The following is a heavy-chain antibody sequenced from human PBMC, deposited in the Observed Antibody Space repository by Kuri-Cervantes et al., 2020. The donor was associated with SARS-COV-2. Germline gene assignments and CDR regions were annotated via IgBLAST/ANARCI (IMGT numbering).Heavy chain of an antibody. Sequence: GGSLRLSCAASGFTFSSYEMNWVRQAPGKGLEWVSYISSSGSTIYYADSVKGRFTISRDNAKNSLYLQMNSLRAEDTAVYYCAPRGEGSGFDYRGQGTLVTVSS. D-gene: IGHD3-16*01. J-gene: IGHJ4*02. CDR2: ISSSGSTI. CDR1: GFTFSSYE. CDR3: APRGEGSGFDY. V-gene: IGHV3-48*03.